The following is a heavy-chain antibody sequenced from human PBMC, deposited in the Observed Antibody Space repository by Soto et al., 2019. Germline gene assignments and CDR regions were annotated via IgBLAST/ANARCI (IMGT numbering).Heavy chain of an antibody. CDR2: INPSGGST. CDR3: ARDKTYYDDSSGYAEPYYFDY. Sequence: ASVKVSCKASGYTFTSYYMHWVRQAPGQGLEWMGIINPSGGSTSYAQKFQGRVTMTRDTSTSTVYMELSSLRSEDTAVYYCARDKTYYDDSSGYAEPYYFDYWGQGTLVTVSS. V-gene: IGHV1-46*01. D-gene: IGHD3-22*01. J-gene: IGHJ4*02. CDR1: GYTFTSYY.